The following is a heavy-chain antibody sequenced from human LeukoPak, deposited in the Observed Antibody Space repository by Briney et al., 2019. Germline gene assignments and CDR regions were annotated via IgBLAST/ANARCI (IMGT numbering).Heavy chain of an antibody. J-gene: IGHJ4*02. CDR1: GYTFTSYG. V-gene: IGHV1-18*01. Sequence: VSVKVSCKASGYTFTSYGISWVRQAPGQGLEWMGWISAYNGNTNYAQKLQGRVTMTTDTSTSTAYMELRSLRSDDTAVYYCARVLRDNSGSYYDYWGQGTLVTVSS. D-gene: IGHD1-26*01. CDR2: ISAYNGNT. CDR3: ARVLRDNSGSYYDY.